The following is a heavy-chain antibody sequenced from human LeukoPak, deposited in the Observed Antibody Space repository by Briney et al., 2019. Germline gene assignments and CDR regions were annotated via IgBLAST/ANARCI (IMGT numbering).Heavy chain of an antibody. CDR1: GFTFSSYS. Sequence: PGGSLRLSCAASGFTFSSYSMTWVRQAPGKGLEWVSSISTNGINTYYADSVKGRFTISRDNAKNLLYLQMNSLRVEDMAVYYCARVCGGDCYSFDPWGQGTLVTVSS. J-gene: IGHJ5*02. CDR3: ARVCGGDCYSFDP. CDR2: ISTNGINT. V-gene: IGHV3-21*01. D-gene: IGHD2-21*01.